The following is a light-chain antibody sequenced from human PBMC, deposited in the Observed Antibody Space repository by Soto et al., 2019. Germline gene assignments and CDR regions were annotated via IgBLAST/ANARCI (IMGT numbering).Light chain of an antibody. CDR1: QSVGRN. V-gene: IGKV3-15*01. CDR3: QQYKNWPPVT. CDR2: AAS. J-gene: IGKJ4*01. Sequence: ETVMTQSPATLSVSPGESATLSCRASQSVGRNLAWYQQKPGQAPRLLIYAASTRAPGIPARFSGSGSGTEFTLTISSLQSEDFALYYCQQYKNWPPVTFGGGTKVEIK.